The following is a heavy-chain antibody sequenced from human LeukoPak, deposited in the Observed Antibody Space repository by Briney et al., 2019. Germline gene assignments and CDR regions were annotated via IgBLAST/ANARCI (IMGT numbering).Heavy chain of an antibody. J-gene: IGHJ4*02. Sequence: PGGSLRLSCAASGFTVSSNYMSWVRQAPGKGLEWVSVIYSGGSTYYADCVKGRFTISRDNSKNTLYLQMNSLRAEDTAVYYCARDSHYSSGWISDFFDYWGQGTLLTVSS. CDR2: IYSGGST. CDR3: ARDSHYSSGWISDFFDY. CDR1: GFTVSSNY. V-gene: IGHV3-66*01. D-gene: IGHD6-19*01.